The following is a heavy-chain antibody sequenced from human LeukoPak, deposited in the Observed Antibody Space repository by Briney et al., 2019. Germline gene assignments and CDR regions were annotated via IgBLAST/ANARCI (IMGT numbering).Heavy chain of an antibody. Sequence: GGSLRLSCAASGFIFNKYAMSLVRQAPGRGLELVSALSASGGTAYYSDSVKGRFTISRDNSENTLYLLLNRLRVEDTSVYYCXXXXREYCSSXACPNWFESWGQGTLVTVSS. V-gene: IGHV3-23*01. J-gene: IGHJ5*01. CDR3: XXXXREYCSSXACPNWFES. CDR2: LSASGGTA. CDR1: GFIFNKYA. D-gene: IGHD2-2*01.